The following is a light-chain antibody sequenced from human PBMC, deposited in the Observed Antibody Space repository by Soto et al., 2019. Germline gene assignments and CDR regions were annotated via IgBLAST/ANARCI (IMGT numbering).Light chain of an antibody. CDR1: QDINSY. CDR2: EAS. J-gene: IGKJ4*01. CDR3: QQTRSYPST. V-gene: IGKV1-9*01. Sequence: IQLTQSPSSPSASIGDRVTITFRASQDINSYLAWYQQKPGKAPNLLIYEASILQRGVPWRFSGSNAGTDFTLTISSLQAEDFATYYCQQTRSYPSTFGGGTKVDIK.